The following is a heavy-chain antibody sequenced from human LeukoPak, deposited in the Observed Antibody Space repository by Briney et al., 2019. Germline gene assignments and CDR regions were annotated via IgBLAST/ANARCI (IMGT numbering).Heavy chain of an antibody. Sequence: GGSLRLSCAASGFTFSSYSMNWVRQAPGKGLEWVSSISSSSTYIYYADSVKGRFTISRDNAKNSLYLQMNSLRAEDTAVYYCARDVVASGYYYDMDVWGQGTTVTVSS. D-gene: IGHD2-15*01. CDR3: ARDVVASGYYYDMDV. V-gene: IGHV3-21*01. J-gene: IGHJ6*02. CDR2: ISSSSTYI. CDR1: GFTFSSYS.